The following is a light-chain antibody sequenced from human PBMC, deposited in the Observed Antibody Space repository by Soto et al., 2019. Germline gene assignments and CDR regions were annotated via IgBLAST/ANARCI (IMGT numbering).Light chain of an antibody. V-gene: IGKV3-15*01. CDR1: QSVSSN. CDR2: GAS. CDR3: QQYNNWPRGIT. J-gene: IGKJ5*01. Sequence: EIVLTQSPGTLSLSPGERATLSCRASQSVSSNYLAWYQQKPGQAPRLLIYGASTRATGIPARFSGSGSGTEFTLTISSLQSEDFAVYYCQQYNNWPRGITFGQGTRLEIK.